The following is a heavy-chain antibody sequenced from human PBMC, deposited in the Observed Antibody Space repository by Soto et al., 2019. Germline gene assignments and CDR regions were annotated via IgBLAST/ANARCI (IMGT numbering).Heavy chain of an antibody. J-gene: IGHJ3*02. V-gene: IGHV3-30-3*01. CDR1: GFTFSSYA. CDR3: ASNPIAAAGADDAFDI. D-gene: IGHD6-13*01. CDR2: ISYDGSNK. Sequence: QVQLVESGGGVVQPGRSLRLSCAASGFTFSSYAMHWVRQAPGKGLEWVAVISYDGSNKYYADSVKGRFTISRDNSKNXLYLQMNSLRAEDTAVYYCASNPIAAAGADDAFDIWGQGTMVTVSS.